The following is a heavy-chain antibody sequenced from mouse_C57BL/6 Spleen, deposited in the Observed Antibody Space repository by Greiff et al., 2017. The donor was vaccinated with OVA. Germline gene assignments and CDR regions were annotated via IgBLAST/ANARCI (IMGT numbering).Heavy chain of an antibody. D-gene: IGHD1-1*01. CDR3: ARSDYYGSSYGY. Sequence: QVQLQQPGAELVRPGSSVKLSCKASGYTFTSYWMDWVKQRPGQGLEWIGNIYPSDSETHYNLKFKDKATLTVDKSSSTAYMQLSSLTSEDSAVYYCARSDYYGSSYGYWGQGTTLTVSS. CDR1: GYTFTSYW. CDR2: IYPSDSET. V-gene: IGHV1-61*01. J-gene: IGHJ2*01.